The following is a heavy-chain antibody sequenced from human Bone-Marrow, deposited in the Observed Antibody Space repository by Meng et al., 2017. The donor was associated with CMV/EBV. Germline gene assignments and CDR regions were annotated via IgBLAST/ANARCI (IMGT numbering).Heavy chain of an antibody. Sequence: SETVSLTCTVSGYSSSSGYYWGWIRQPPGKGLEWIGSIYHSGSTYYNPSLKSRVTISVDTSKNQFSLKLSSVTAADTAVYYCARVARIQLWCVRGYNWFDPWGQGTLVTVSS. CDR3: ARVARIQLWCVRGYNWFDP. D-gene: IGHD5-18*01. V-gene: IGHV4-38-2*02. CDR2: IYHSGST. J-gene: IGHJ5*02. CDR1: GYSSSSGYY.